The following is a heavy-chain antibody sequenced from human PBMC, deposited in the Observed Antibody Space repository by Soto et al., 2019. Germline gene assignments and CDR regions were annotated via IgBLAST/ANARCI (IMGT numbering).Heavy chain of an antibody. CDR3: ARMEPRGSLHWFDL. V-gene: IGHV1-8*01. Sequence: ASVKVSCKASGYTFTNYEINWVRQATGQGLEGMGWMNPGSGNTGYALKFQARVTMTRNISIGPAYMELSRLGSDDTAIYYCARMEPRGSLHWFDLWGKGTVVTVSS. CDR2: MNPGSGNT. CDR1: GYTFTNYE. D-gene: IGHD1-1*01. J-gene: IGHJ5*02.